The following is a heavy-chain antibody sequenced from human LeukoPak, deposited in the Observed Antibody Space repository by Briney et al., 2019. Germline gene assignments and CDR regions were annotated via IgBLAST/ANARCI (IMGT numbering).Heavy chain of an antibody. Sequence: GGSLRLSCAASGVTFSSYAMYWVRQAPGKGLDWVAVISYDGSNKYYADSVKGLFTISRDNSKNTLYLQMNSLRAEDTAMYFCATGYSAWSFGYWGQGTLVTVSS. V-gene: IGHV3-30-3*01. D-gene: IGHD6-19*01. CDR3: ATGYSAWSFGY. CDR2: ISYDGSNK. J-gene: IGHJ4*02. CDR1: GVTFSSYA.